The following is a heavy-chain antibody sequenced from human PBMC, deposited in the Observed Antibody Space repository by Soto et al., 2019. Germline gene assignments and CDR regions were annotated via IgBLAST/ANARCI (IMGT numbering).Heavy chain of an antibody. CDR2: ISAYNGNT. CDR1: CYSFTSSG. Sequence: ASGKVSCKSSCYSFTSSGISRLRQAPRKGLEWMGWISAYNGNTNYAQKLQGRVTMTTDTSTSTAYMELRSLRSDDTAVYYCARVEIDSSGWYAAFDIWGQGTMVTVSS. CDR3: ARVEIDSSGWYAAFDI. V-gene: IGHV1-18*01. J-gene: IGHJ3*02. D-gene: IGHD6-19*01.